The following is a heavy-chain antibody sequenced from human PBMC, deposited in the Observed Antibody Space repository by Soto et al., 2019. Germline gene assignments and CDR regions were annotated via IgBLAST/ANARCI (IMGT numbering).Heavy chain of an antibody. J-gene: IGHJ4*02. D-gene: IGHD4-17*01. CDR3: ARTTAVPNTLRSRYFFDY. V-gene: IGHV4-61*01. CDR1: GGSVSNKTYY. Sequence: PSETLSLTCSVSGGSVSNKTYYWSWIRQPPGKRLEWIGYVYYSGTTNYNPSLKSRVTISVDLSENQFSLRLSSVTTADTALYYCARTTAVPNTLRSRYFFDYWGQGTLVTAPQ. CDR2: VYYSGTT.